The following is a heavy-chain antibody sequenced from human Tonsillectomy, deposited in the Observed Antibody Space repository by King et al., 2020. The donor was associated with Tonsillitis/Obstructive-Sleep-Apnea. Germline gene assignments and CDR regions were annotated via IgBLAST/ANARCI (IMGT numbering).Heavy chain of an antibody. CDR2: INHSGST. J-gene: IGHJ3*02. D-gene: IGHD1-26*01. Sequence: VQLQQWGAGLLKPSETLSLTCAVYGGSFSGYYWSWIRQPPGKGLEWIGEINHSGSTNYNPSLKSRVTISVDTSKNQFSLKLSSVTAADTAVYYCARDPDSGSYYGDAFDIWGQVTMVTVSS. V-gene: IGHV4-34*01. CDR3: ARDPDSGSYYGDAFDI. CDR1: GGSFSGYY.